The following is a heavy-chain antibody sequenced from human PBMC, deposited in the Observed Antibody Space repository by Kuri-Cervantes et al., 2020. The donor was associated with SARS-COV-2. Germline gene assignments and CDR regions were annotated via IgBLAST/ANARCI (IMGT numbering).Heavy chain of an antibody. D-gene: IGHD3-9*01. V-gene: IGHV3-21*01. CDR2: ISSSSSYI. Sequence: ETLSLTCAASGFTFSNAWMSWVRQAPGKGLEWVSSISSSSSYIYYADSVKGRFTISRDNAKNSLYLQMNGLRAEDTAVYYCARLIFPLQGWFDPWGQGTLVTVSS. CDR3: ARLIFPLQGWFDP. CDR1: GFTFSNAW. J-gene: IGHJ5*02.